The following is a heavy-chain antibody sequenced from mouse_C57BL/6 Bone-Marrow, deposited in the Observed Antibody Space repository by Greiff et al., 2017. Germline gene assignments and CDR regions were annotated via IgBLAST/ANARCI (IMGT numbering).Heavy chain of an antibody. J-gene: IGHJ2*01. Sequence: QVQLKESGPELARPWASVKISCQAFYTFSRRVHFAIRDPNYWMQWVKQRPGQGLEWIGAIYPGNGVTSYNQKFKGKATLTAAKASSTAYMQLSSLTSEDSAVYYCAWGLANWDGFYYCDDWGQGTTLTVSS. V-gene: IGHV1-87*01. CDR2: GQGLEWIG. CDR3: SEDSAVYYCAWGLANWDGFYYCDD. D-gene: IGHD4-1*01. CDR1: YTFS.